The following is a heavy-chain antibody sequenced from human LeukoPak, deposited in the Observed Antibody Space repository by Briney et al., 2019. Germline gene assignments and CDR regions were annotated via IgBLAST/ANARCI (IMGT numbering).Heavy chain of an antibody. CDR2: IKHIGPTT. CDR1: GFTFNDYY. J-gene: IGHJ6*03. Sequence: GGSLRLSCAASGFTFNDYYMTWIRQAPGKGLEWVSTIKHIGPTTYYADSVKGRFTISRDNAKNSLFLQMSSLRADDTAIYYCARAGELRYMGVWGKGTAVTVSS. V-gene: IGHV3-11*04. D-gene: IGHD3-16*01. CDR3: ARAGELRYMGV.